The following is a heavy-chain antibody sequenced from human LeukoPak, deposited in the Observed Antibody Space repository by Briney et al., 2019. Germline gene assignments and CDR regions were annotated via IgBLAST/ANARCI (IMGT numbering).Heavy chain of an antibody. Sequence: QSGGSPRLSCAASGFTFSSYGMHWVRQAPGKGLEWVAVIWYDGSNKYYADSVKGRFTISRDNSKNTLYLQMNSLRAEDTAVYYCAKDKYYYDSSGYYDYWGQGTLVTVSS. CDR3: AKDKYYYDSSGYYDY. V-gene: IGHV3-33*06. CDR1: GFTFSSYG. J-gene: IGHJ4*02. D-gene: IGHD3-22*01. CDR2: IWYDGSNK.